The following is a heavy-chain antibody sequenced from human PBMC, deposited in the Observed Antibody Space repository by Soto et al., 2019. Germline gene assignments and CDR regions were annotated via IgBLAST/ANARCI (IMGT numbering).Heavy chain of an antibody. V-gene: IGHV3-33*01. CDR3: ARDGPYDM. Sequence: GGSLRLSCAASGFTFGSYGMHWVRQAPGKGLEWVAVIWYNGGNKYHADSVKGRFTISRDISKNTLYLQMNSLRAEDTAVYYCARDGPYDMWGQGTMVTVSS. J-gene: IGHJ3*02. CDR1: GFTFGSYG. CDR2: IWYNGGNK.